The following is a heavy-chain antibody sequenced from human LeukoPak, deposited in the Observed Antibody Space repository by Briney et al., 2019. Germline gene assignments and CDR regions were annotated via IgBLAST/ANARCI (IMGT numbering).Heavy chain of an antibody. J-gene: IGHJ4*02. CDR3: ARVEYYYDSSGYYGSDY. CDR2: IIPIFGTA. Sequence: SVKVSCKASGGTFSSYAISWVRQAPGQGLEWMGGIIPIFGTANYAQKFQGRVTITADESTSTAYMELSSLRSEDTAVYYCARVEYYYDSSGYYGSDYWGQGTLVTVSS. D-gene: IGHD3-22*01. V-gene: IGHV1-69*13. CDR1: GGTFSSYA.